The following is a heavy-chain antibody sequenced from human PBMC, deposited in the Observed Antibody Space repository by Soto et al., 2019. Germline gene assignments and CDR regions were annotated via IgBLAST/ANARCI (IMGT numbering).Heavy chain of an antibody. J-gene: IGHJ3*02. CDR1: EFTFSSYS. D-gene: IGHD6-6*01. V-gene: IGHV3-21*01. Sequence: GGSLRLSCAASEFTFSSYSMNWVRQAPGKGLEWVSSISSSSSYIYYADSVKGRFTISRDNAKNSLYLQMNSLRAEDTAVYYCARAPRAARAAFDIWGQGTMVTVSS. CDR3: ARAPRAARAAFDI. CDR2: ISSSSSYI.